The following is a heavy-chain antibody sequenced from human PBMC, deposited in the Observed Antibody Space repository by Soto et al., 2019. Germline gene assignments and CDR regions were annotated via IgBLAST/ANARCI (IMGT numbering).Heavy chain of an antibody. J-gene: IGHJ4*02. CDR1: GFTFSDHY. V-gene: IGHV3-72*01. Sequence: GGSLRLSCAASGFTFSDHYMDWVRQAPGKGLEWVGRTRNKANSYTTEYAASVKGRFTISRDDSKNSLYLQMNSLKTEDTAVYYCASSPTYSGYEGHYWGQGTLVTVSS. D-gene: IGHD5-12*01. CDR2: TRNKANSYTT. CDR3: ASSPTYSGYEGHY.